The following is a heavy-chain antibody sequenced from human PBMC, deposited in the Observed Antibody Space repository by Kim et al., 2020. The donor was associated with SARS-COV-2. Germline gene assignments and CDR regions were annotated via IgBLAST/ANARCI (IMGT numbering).Heavy chain of an antibody. D-gene: IGHD3-10*01. V-gene: IGHV3-15*01. Sequence: GGSLRRSCAASGFTFSNAWMSWVRQAPGKGLEWVGRIKSKTDGGTTDYAAPVKGRFTISRDDSKNTLYLQMNSLKTEDTAVYYCTSGLWFGEPSPSDYWGQRTLVTVSS. J-gene: IGHJ4*02. CDR1: GFTFSNAW. CDR3: TSGLWFGEPSPSDY. CDR2: IKSKTDGGTT.